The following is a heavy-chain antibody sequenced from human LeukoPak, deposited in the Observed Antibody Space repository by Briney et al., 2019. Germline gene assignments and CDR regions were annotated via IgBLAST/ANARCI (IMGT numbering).Heavy chain of an antibody. V-gene: IGHV3-33*01. Sequence: PGRSLRLSCAASGFTFNSHGMHWVRQAPGKGLEWVAVIWNDGSNTYHADSVKGRFTISRDNAKNSLHLQMNSLRAEDTAVYYCARDSEWGLQRSDYWGQGTPVTVSS. CDR3: ARDSEWGLQRSDY. D-gene: IGHD1-26*01. J-gene: IGHJ4*02. CDR2: IWNDGSNT. CDR1: GFTFNSHG.